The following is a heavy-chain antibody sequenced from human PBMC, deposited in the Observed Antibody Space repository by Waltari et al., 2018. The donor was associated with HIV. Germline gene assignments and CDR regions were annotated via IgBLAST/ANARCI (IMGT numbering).Heavy chain of an antibody. Sequence: EVQLVESGGGLVQPGGSLGLSCVASGFTLSDSWMHWVRQVPGKGLLWVSRLSNVGTDTAYADSVKGRFTISRDDAKNTLYLQMNSLRADDTAVYYCARDTVAASFDSWGQGTLVTVSS. CDR2: LSNVGTDT. J-gene: IGHJ4*02. CDR3: ARDTVAASFDS. V-gene: IGHV3-74*03. CDR1: GFTLSDSW. D-gene: IGHD6-19*01.